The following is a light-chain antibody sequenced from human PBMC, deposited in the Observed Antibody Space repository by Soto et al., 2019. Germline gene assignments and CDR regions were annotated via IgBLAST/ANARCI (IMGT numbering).Light chain of an antibody. CDR2: DAS. Sequence: DIPMTQSPSTLSASVRDRVTITCRASQSISSWLAWYQHKPGKAPNLLIYDASSLESGVPSRFSGSGSATEFTLTISSLQPDDFATYYCQQYNNYWTFAQGTNVDI. V-gene: IGKV1-5*01. CDR3: QQYNNYWT. CDR1: QSISSW. J-gene: IGKJ1*01.